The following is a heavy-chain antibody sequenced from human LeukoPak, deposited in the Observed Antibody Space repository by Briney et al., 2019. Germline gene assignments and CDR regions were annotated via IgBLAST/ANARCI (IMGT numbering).Heavy chain of an antibody. CDR3: ARERGGDYGDYFDY. CDR1: GFTFSSYA. V-gene: IGHV3-30*04. D-gene: IGHD4-17*01. J-gene: IGHJ4*02. CDR2: ISYDGSSK. Sequence: GGSLRLSCAASGFTFSSYAMHWVRQAPGKGLEWVAVISYDGSSKYYADSVKGRFTISRDNSKNTLYLQMNSLKAEDTAVYYCARERGGDYGDYFDYWGQGTLVTVSS.